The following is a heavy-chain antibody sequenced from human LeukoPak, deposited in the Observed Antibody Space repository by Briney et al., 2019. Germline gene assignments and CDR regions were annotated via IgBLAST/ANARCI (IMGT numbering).Heavy chain of an antibody. V-gene: IGHV4-4*07. CDR2: IYTSGST. CDR1: GGSISSYY. Sequence: SSETLSHTCTVSGGSISSYYWSWIRQPAGKGLEWIGRIYTSGSTNYNPSLKSRITMSVDTSKNQFSLKLSSVTAADTAVYYCARTSMGYYYDSSGLIPAWWFDPWGQGTLVTVSS. J-gene: IGHJ5*02. CDR3: ARTSMGYYYDSSGLIPAWWFDP. D-gene: IGHD3-22*01.